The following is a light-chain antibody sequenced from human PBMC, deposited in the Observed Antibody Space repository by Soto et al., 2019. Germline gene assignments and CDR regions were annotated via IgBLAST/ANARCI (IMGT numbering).Light chain of an antibody. CDR1: QSVSSSY. Sequence: EIVLTQSPGTLSLSPGERATLSWRASQSVSSSYLAWYQQKPGQAPRHLIYGASSRATGIPDRFSGSGSGTDFTLTISRLEPEDFAVYYCQQYGSSHTFGHGTKLEIK. CDR2: GAS. J-gene: IGKJ2*01. V-gene: IGKV3-20*01. CDR3: QQYGSSHT.